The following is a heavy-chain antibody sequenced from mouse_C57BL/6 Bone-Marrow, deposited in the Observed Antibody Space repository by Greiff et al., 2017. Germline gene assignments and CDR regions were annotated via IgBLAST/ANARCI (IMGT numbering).Heavy chain of an antibody. D-gene: IGHD1-1*01. J-gene: IGHJ1*03. CDR2: VSYSGST. CDR3: ARYGSSYRYWYCDV. Sequence: EVPLQESGPGLAKPSQTLCLTCSFTGYSITSDYWNWIRKFPGYKLEYMGYVSYSGSTYYNQSLNSRISITRDTSKNQYYLQVNSVTTEDTATYYGARYGSSYRYWYCDVGGTGTTVTVSS. CDR1: GYSITSDY. V-gene: IGHV3-8*01.